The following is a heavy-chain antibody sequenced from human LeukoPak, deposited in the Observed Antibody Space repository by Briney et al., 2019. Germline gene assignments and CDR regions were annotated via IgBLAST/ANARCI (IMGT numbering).Heavy chain of an antibody. CDR2: INTDNGNT. V-gene: IGHV1-18*01. CDR3: ARKGCTGDCYRFDP. J-gene: IGHJ5*02. D-gene: IGHD2-21*02. Sequence: DSVKVSCKASGYTFITYGISWVRQAPGQRPEWMGWINTDNGNTKYAQKFQGRVTMTTDTSTSTDYMELSSLRSDDTAVYYCARKGCTGDCYRFDPWGQGTLVTVSS. CDR1: GYTFITYG.